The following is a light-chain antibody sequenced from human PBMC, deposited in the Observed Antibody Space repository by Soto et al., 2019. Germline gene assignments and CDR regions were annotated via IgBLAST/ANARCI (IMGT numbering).Light chain of an antibody. CDR1: QTISIW. CDR2: AAS. V-gene: IGKV1-5*01. J-gene: IGKJ1*01. Sequence: DIQMTQSPSTLSASVGDRVTITCRARQTISIWLAWYQQKQGKAPKLLIYAASTLESGVSSRFSGRGSGTEFNLTINSLQPEDFATYYCQQYKSYLRTFGQGTKVEIK. CDR3: QQYKSYLRT.